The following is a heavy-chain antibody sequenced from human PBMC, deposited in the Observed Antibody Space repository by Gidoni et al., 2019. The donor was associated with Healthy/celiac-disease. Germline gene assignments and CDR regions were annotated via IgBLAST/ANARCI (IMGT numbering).Heavy chain of an antibody. D-gene: IGHD6-13*01. V-gene: IGHV3-23*01. Sequence: EVQLLESGGGLVQPGGSLRLPCAASGFTFSSYAMSWVRQAPGKGLEWVSAISGSGGSTYYADSVEGRFTISRDNSKNTLYLQMNSLRAEDTAVYYCAKDPGIAAAVFGWFDPWGQGTLVTVSS. CDR3: AKDPGIAAAVFGWFDP. CDR1: GFTFSSYA. J-gene: IGHJ5*02. CDR2: ISGSGGST.